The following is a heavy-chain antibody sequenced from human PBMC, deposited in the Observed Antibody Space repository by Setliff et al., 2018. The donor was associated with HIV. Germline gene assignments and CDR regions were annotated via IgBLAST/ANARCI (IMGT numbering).Heavy chain of an antibody. J-gene: IGHJ4*02. CDR1: GYTFTDHH. Sequence: ASVKVSCEASGYTFTDHHIHWMRQAPGHGLEWIGIVNPLLGLTSHSQKLQGRVTLTWDTSTSTVYMELTTLRSEDTAFYYCARAPYRSGWYGVDYWGRGTLVTVSS. CDR2: VNPLLGLT. V-gene: IGHV1-46*04. D-gene: IGHD6-19*01. CDR3: ARAPYRSGWYGVDY.